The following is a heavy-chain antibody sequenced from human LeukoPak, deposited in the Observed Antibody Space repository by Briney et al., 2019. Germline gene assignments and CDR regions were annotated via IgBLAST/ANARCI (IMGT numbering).Heavy chain of an antibody. CDR3: AVTPRYSGYDRLDY. CDR1: GFTFSSYG. CDR2: ISYDGSNK. D-gene: IGHD5-12*01. J-gene: IGHJ4*02. Sequence: GGSLRLSCAASGFTFSSYGMHWVRQAPGKGLEWAAVISYDGSNKYYADSVKGRFTISRDNSKNTLYLQMNSLRAEDTAVYYCAVTPRYSGYDRLDYWGQGTLVTVSS. V-gene: IGHV3-30*03.